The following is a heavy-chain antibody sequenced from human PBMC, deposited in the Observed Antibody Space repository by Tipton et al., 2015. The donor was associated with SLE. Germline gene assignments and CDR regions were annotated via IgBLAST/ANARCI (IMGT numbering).Heavy chain of an antibody. CDR1: GFTSSAFR. CDR3: VTGEDILLED. V-gene: IGHV3-64D*06. CDR2: TTSHGDTT. Sequence: SLRLSCAASGFTSSAFRFHWVRQAPGKRLEFVSSTTSHGDTTDYADSVKDRFTMSRDMFRKALYLQMSRLRTEDTAVYYCVTGEDILLEDGGPGTLGTGSS. J-gene: IGHJ4*02. D-gene: IGHD2-15*01.